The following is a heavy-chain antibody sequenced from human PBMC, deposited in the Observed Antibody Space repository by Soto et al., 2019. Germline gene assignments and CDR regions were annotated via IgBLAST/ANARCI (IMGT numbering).Heavy chain of an antibody. Sequence: DLEWIGSISYSGSTYYNPSLKSRVTISVDTSKNQFSLRLSSVTAADTAVYYCARVWGRGWYIDYWGRGTLVTVSS. D-gene: IGHD3-16*01. V-gene: IGHV4-31*02. CDR3: ARVWGRGWYIDY. J-gene: IGHJ4*02. CDR2: ISYSGST.